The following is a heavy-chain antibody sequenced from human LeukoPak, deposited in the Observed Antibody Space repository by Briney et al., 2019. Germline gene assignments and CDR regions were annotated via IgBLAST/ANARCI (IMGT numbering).Heavy chain of an antibody. CDR2: IGTAGDT. V-gene: IGHV3-13*01. Sequence: PGGSLRLSCAASGFTFSSYDMHWVRQATGKGLEWVSAIGTAGDTYYPGSVKGRFTISRDNAENSLYLQMNSLRAEDTAVYYCARAAIAAARIYYYMDVWGKGTTVTVSS. CDR1: GFTFSSYD. D-gene: IGHD6-13*01. J-gene: IGHJ6*03. CDR3: ARAAIAAARIYYYMDV.